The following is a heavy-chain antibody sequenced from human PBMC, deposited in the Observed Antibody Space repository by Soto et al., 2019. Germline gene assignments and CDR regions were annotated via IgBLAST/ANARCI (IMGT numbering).Heavy chain of an antibody. Sequence: ASVKVSCKASGGTFSSYAISWVRQAPGQGLEWMGWISAYNDNTNYGQKVQGRVSMTTDTSTSTAYMELRSLRSDDTAVYYCARDSHRGLDVWGQGTTVTVSS. V-gene: IGHV1-18*01. J-gene: IGHJ6*02. CDR2: ISAYNDNT. CDR3: ARDSHRGLDV. CDR1: GGTFSSYA.